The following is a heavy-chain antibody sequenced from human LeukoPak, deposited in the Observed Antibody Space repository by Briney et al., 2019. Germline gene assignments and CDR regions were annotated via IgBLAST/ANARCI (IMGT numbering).Heavy chain of an antibody. D-gene: IGHD6-6*01. J-gene: IGHJ4*02. CDR1: GFTFSSYA. CDR3: AKRAARPAYYFDF. Sequence: GGSLRLSCTASGFTFSSYAMSWVRQAPGKGLEWVSTVTVSGGGTYYGDSVEGRFTISGDNSKNTLYLQMNSLRAEDTAVYYCAKRAARPAYYFDFWGQGTLVTISS. CDR2: VTVSGGGT. V-gene: IGHV3-23*01.